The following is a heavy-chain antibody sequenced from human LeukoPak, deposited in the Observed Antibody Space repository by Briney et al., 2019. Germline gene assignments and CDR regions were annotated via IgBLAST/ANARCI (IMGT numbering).Heavy chain of an antibody. CDR2: INPSGGST. J-gene: IGHJ5*02. Sequence: ASVKVSCKASGYTFTSYYMHWVRQAPGQGLEWMGIINPSGGSTSYAQKFQGRVTMTRDTSTSTVYMELSSLRSEDTAVYYCARTIRRGYSSGSGWFDPWGQGTLVTVSS. V-gene: IGHV1-46*01. CDR1: GYTFTSYY. CDR3: ARTIRRGYSSGSGWFDP. D-gene: IGHD5-18*01.